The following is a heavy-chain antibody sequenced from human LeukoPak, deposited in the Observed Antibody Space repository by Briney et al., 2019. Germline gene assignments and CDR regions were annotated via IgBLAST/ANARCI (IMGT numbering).Heavy chain of an antibody. CDR1: GYTFTSYA. Sequence: ASVKVSCKASGYTFTSYAMHWVRQAPGQRLEWMGWINAGNGNTKYSQKFQGRVTITRDTSASTAYMELSSLRSEDTAVYYCARESGVVPAATRVVDWFDPWGQGTLVTVSS. V-gene: IGHV1-3*01. CDR3: ARESGVVPAATRVVDWFDP. CDR2: INAGNGNT. D-gene: IGHD2-2*01. J-gene: IGHJ5*02.